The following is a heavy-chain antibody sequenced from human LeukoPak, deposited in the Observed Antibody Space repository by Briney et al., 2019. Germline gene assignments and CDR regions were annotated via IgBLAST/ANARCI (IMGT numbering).Heavy chain of an antibody. D-gene: IGHD1-26*01. CDR1: GYSFTSYW. CDR3: ARRHTGASGRYNRFDP. J-gene: IGHJ5*02. Sequence: GESLKISCKGSGYSFTSYWIVWVRQMPGKGLECMGIIYPGDSDIRYSPSFEGQVTISADESISTAFLQWKSLKASDTAMYYCARRHTGASGRYNRFDPWGQGTLVTVSS. CDR2: IYPGDSDI. V-gene: IGHV5-51*01.